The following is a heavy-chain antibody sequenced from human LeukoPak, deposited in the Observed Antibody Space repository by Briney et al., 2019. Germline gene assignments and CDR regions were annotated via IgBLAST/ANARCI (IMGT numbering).Heavy chain of an antibody. J-gene: IGHJ5*02. CDR2: IIPIFSTA. Sequence: GAPVKVSCKASGGTFSSYAISWVRQAPGQGLEWMGGIIPIFSTANYAQKFQGRVTITADKSTSTAYMELSSLRSEDTAVYYCARISGYSGYDAWFDPWGQGTLVTVSS. CDR1: GGTFSSYA. CDR3: ARISGYSGYDAWFDP. D-gene: IGHD5-12*01. V-gene: IGHV1-69*06.